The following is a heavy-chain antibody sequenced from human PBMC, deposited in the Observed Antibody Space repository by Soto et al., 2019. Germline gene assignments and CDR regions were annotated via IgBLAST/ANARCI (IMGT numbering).Heavy chain of an antibody. Sequence: QVQLQESGPGLVKPSETLSLICSVSGGSINSHYWSWIRQSPGRGLEWIGYIYYSGSTKYNPPLKSRVKRSKDTSKNQFPLRLSSVTAADTAVYYCARGLDYFGSRHFDYWGQGTLVTVSS. J-gene: IGHJ4*02. CDR3: ARGLDYFGSRHFDY. V-gene: IGHV4-59*11. CDR2: IYYSGST. CDR1: GGSINSHY. D-gene: IGHD3-10*01.